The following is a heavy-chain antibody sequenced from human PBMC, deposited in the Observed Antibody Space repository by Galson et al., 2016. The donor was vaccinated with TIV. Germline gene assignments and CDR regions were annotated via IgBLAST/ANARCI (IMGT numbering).Heavy chain of an antibody. CDR1: GSKFNSYW. Sequence: QSGAEVTKPGESLKISCQSSGSKFNSYWIGWVRQMPGKGPEWMGIIYPGDSDSRKSPSFQGQFTMSIDKSINPAYLQLSSLKASDTAMYYCARKSENAYDVWGQGTLVTVSS. V-gene: IGHV5-51*01. CDR3: ARKSENAYDV. J-gene: IGHJ3*01. CDR2: IYPGDSDS.